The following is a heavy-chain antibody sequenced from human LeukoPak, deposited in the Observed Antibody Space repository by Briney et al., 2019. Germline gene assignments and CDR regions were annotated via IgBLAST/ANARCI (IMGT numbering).Heavy chain of an antibody. V-gene: IGHV4-4*07. Sequence: SETLSLTCTVSGGSISSYYWTWIRQPAGKGLEWIGRIYTTGSTNYNPSLNSRVTMSVDTSKNQFSLKLSSVTAADTAVYYCASRTYYGSSGYYYGDYWGQGTLVTVSS. CDR3: ASRTYYGSSGYYYGDY. D-gene: IGHD3-22*01. CDR2: IYTTGST. CDR1: GGSISSYY. J-gene: IGHJ4*02.